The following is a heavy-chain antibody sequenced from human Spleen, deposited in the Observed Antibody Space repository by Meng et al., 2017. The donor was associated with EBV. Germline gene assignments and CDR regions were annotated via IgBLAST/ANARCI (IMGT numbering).Heavy chain of an antibody. CDR1: GFSLSTTGEG. CDR3: AHRGPYNFWSGYYDWFDP. CDR2: IYWDDDK. V-gene: IGHV2-5*02. Sequence: ITLKESGPTLVKSTQTLTLTCSLYGFSLSTTGEGVGWIRQSPGKALEWLALIYWDDDKRYSPSLKSRLTITKDTSKNQAILTMTNMDPVDTATYYCAHRGPYNFWSGYYDWFDPWGPGTLVTVSS. D-gene: IGHD3-3*01. J-gene: IGHJ5*02.